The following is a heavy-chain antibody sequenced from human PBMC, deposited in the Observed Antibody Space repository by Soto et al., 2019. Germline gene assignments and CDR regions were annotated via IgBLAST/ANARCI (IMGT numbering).Heavy chain of an antibody. D-gene: IGHD1-1*01. V-gene: IGHV3-48*02. CDR1: GFPFSFYS. Sequence: PGGSLRLSCAASGFPFSFYSMNWVRQAPGKGLEWISYITSTSSAINYADSVRGRFTISRDNAMRSLFLHMNSLRDEDTAVYYCARDGKGSAYTHGPYYFHYWGQGALVTVSS. CDR2: ITSTSSAI. CDR3: ARDGKGSAYTHGPYYFHY. J-gene: IGHJ4*02.